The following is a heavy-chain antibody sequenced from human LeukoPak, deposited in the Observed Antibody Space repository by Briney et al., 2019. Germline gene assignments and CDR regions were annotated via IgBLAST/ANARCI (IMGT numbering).Heavy chain of an antibody. D-gene: IGHD3-9*01. CDR2: ISGSGVST. V-gene: IGHV3-23*01. Sequence: PGGSLRLSCAASGFTFSSYAMSWVRQAPGKGLEWVSAISGSGVSTYYADSVKGRFTISGDNSKNTLYLQMNSLRAEDTAVYYCAKAPTGYYKEFDYWGQGTLVTVSS. J-gene: IGHJ4*02. CDR1: GFTFSSYA. CDR3: AKAPTGYYKEFDY.